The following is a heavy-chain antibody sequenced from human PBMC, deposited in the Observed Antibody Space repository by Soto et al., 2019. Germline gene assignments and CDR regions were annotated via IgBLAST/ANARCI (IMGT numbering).Heavy chain of an antibody. V-gene: IGHV2-5*02. CDR3: AHIAYAWVLGGFDY. Sequence: QITLKESGPTLVKPTQTLTLTCTFSGFSLSTTAVGVGWIRQPPGRALEWLALIYWDDDKRYSPSLKRRLTITKDTSKNQVVLTMTNMDPVDTATYYCAHIAYAWVLGGFDYWGQGTLVTVSS. J-gene: IGHJ4*02. CDR1: GFSLSTTAVG. D-gene: IGHD3-16*01. CDR2: IYWDDDK.